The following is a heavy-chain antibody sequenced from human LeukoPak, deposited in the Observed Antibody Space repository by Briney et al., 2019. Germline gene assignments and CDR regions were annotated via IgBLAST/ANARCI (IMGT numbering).Heavy chain of an antibody. CDR1: GGSISSYY. V-gene: IGHV4-4*07. CDR3: ARDTGSYGDPRAFDI. D-gene: IGHD4-17*01. CDR2: IYTSGST. J-gene: IGHJ3*02. Sequence: KSSETLSLTCTVSGGSISSYYWSWIRQPAGKGLEWIGRIYTSGSTNYNPSLKSRVTMSVDTSKNQFSLKLSSVTAADTAVYYCARDTGSYGDPRAFDIWGQGTMVTVSS.